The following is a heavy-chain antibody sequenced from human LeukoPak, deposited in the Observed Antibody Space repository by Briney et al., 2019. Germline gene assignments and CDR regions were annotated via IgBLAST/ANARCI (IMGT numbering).Heavy chain of an antibody. Sequence: SAPLSLTCTVSGVSIGSYYWSWIRQPPGKGLELIGYIYSSGSTNYSPSLKSRVTISIDTSKNQSSLRLSSVTAADTAVYFCARDRGGDYDSSGFQYHFDYWGQGALVTVSS. J-gene: IGHJ4*02. CDR3: ARDRGGDYDSSGFQYHFDY. CDR1: GVSIGSYY. CDR2: IYSSGST. V-gene: IGHV4-59*01. D-gene: IGHD3-22*01.